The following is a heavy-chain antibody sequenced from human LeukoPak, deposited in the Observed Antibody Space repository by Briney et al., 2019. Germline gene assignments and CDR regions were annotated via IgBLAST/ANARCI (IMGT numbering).Heavy chain of an antibody. V-gene: IGHV3-23*01. CDR3: AKDRDYGDFFTGYFDY. Sequence: GGSLSLFCAASGFTFSSYAVSWVRLARGKGLEWVSSISGSGGSTYYAASVKGGFTISRDNSKNTLYPKMNSLRAEDTAVYYCAKDRDYGDFFTGYFDYWGQGTLVTVSS. J-gene: IGHJ4*02. CDR2: ISGSGGST. D-gene: IGHD4-17*01. CDR1: GFTFSSYA.